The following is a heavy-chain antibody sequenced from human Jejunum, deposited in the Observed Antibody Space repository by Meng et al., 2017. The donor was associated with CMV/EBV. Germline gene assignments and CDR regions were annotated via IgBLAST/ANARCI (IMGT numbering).Heavy chain of an antibody. V-gene: IGHV4-4*02. CDR1: GGSLSSRNW. Sequence: QLQVSGPDLVTPSGTLSLTCAVSGGSLSSRNWWSWVRQPPGKGLEWIGEIYHSGSTNYNPSLKSRVTISVDESKNQFSLRLSSVTAADTAVYYCARVGAYCGGDCYHPRWGQGTLVTVSS. CDR2: IYHSGST. J-gene: IGHJ4*02. CDR3: ARVGAYCGGDCYHPR. D-gene: IGHD2-21*02.